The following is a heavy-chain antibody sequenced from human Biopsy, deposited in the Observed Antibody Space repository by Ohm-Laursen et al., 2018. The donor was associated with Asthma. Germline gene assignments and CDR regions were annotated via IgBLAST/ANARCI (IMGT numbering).Heavy chain of an antibody. D-gene: IGHD4-23*01. CDR1: SGSGGYMRSGNYY. CDR2: IHYSGST. Sequence: SDTLSLACSLSSGSGGYMRSGNYYWGWIRQPPGKGLEWIGSIHYSGSTYFNPSLKSRVTIFVDTSKNQFSLKVDSVTAADTAVYYCARLTGNFRIDYWGQGTLVTVSS. V-gene: IGHV4-39*01. J-gene: IGHJ4*02. CDR3: ARLTGNFRIDY.